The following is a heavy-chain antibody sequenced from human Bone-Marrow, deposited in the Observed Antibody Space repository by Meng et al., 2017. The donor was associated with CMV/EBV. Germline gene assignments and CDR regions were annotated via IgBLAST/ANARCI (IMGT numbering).Heavy chain of an antibody. V-gene: IGHV4-34*01. J-gene: IGHJ6*02. CDR2: INHSGST. D-gene: IGHD3-10*01. CDR3: SRGRRASVWVGDLLYYHQYGMDV. Sequence: GSLRLSCAVYGGSFSGYYWSWIRQPPGKGLEWIGEINHSGSTNYNPSLKSRLTISLDTSKGQFSLKVRSVTAADTAVYYCSRGRRASVWVGDLLYYHQYGMDVWGQGTTVTVSS. CDR1: GGSFSGYY.